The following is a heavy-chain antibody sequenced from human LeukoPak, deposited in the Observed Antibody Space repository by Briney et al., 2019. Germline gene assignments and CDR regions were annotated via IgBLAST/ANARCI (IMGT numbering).Heavy chain of an antibody. CDR3: ARTAPYYYDSSGYYYFDY. J-gene: IGHJ4*02. Sequence: PSQTLSLTCTVSGGSINSGGYYWRWIRQHPGRGVEWIGYIYYRGSTYYIPSLKSRVTISVDTSKNQFSLKLSSVTAADTAVYYCARTAPYYYDSSGYYYFDYWGQGTLVTVSS. D-gene: IGHD3-22*01. CDR2: IYYRGST. CDR1: GGSINSGGYY. V-gene: IGHV4-31*03.